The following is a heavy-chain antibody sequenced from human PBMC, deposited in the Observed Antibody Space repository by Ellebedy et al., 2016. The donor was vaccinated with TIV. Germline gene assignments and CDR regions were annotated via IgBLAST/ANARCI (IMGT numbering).Heavy chain of an antibody. D-gene: IGHD6-19*01. Sequence: ASVKVSCKASGGTFSSYAISWVRQAPGQGLYWIGGIIPIFGTANYAQKFQGRVTMTRDMSISTAYMELSSLRSDDTAVYYCATRREVAGTRNPYFYYGMDVWGQGTTVTVSS. CDR3: ATRREVAGTRNPYFYYGMDV. CDR1: GGTFSSYA. V-gene: IGHV1-69*05. J-gene: IGHJ6*02. CDR2: IIPIFGTA.